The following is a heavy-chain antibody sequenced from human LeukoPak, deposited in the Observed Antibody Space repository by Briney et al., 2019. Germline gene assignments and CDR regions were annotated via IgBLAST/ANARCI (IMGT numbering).Heavy chain of an antibody. CDR2: INDDGSAT. CDR3: ARGATDTTRWFDP. Sequence: GGSLRLSCAASGFTFSNYWMHWVRQVPGKGLVWVSRINDDGSATFYADSVKGRFTISRDNAKNSLYLQMNGLRADDTAAYYCARGATDTTRWFDPWGQGTLVIVSS. CDR1: GFTFSNYW. J-gene: IGHJ5*02. V-gene: IGHV3-74*01. D-gene: IGHD1-7*01.